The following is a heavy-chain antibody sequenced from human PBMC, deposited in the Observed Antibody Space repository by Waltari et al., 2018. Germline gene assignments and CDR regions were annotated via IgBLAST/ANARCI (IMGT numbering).Heavy chain of an antibody. CDR1: GFTFSSYS. CDR3: AGGSFGVDTFDY. D-gene: IGHD3-3*01. Sequence: EVQLVESGGGLVQPGGSLRLSCAASGFTFSSYSMNWVRQAPGKGLEWVSYIRSSSSTIYYADSVKGRFTISRDNAKNSLYLQMNSLRDEDTAVYYCAGGSFGVDTFDYWGQGTLVTVSS. V-gene: IGHV3-48*02. CDR2: IRSSSSTI. J-gene: IGHJ4*02.